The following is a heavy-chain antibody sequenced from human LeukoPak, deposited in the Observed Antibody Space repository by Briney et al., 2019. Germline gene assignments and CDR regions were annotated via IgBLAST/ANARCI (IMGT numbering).Heavy chain of an antibody. CDR3: ARYANPRFNWNSDWFDP. J-gene: IGHJ5*02. V-gene: IGHV1-69*05. CDR2: IIPIFGTA. Sequence: GASVKVSCKASGGTFSSYAISWVRQAPGQGLEWMGGIIPIFGTANYAQKFQGRVTITTDESTCAAYMELSSLRSEDTAVYYCARYANPRFNWNSDWFDPWGQGTLVTVSS. CDR1: GGTFSSYA. D-gene: IGHD1/OR15-1a*01.